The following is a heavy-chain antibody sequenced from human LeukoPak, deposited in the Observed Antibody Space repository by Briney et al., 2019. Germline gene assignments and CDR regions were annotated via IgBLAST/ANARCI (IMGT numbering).Heavy chain of an antibody. Sequence: GGSLRLSCAASGFTFSSYSMNWVRQAPGKGLEWVSSISSSSSYIYYADSVKGRFTISRDNAKNMVYLQMNSLRAEDTAVYYCARDSLYYYDFWSGYYTGMVDYWGQGTLVTVSS. J-gene: IGHJ4*02. D-gene: IGHD3-3*01. CDR1: GFTFSSYS. CDR2: ISSSSSYI. CDR3: ARDSLYYYDFWSGYYTGMVDY. V-gene: IGHV3-21*01.